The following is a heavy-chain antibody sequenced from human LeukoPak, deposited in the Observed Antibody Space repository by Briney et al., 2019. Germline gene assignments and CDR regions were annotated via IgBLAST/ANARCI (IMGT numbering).Heavy chain of an antibody. D-gene: IGHD6-13*01. Sequence: SETLSLTCTVSGGSISSYYWSWIRQPPGKGLEWVGYIYYSGSTNYNPSLKSRVTISVDTSKNQFSLKLSSVTAADTAVYYCARFRLAGSCFDYCGQGTLVTVSS. J-gene: IGHJ4*02. CDR2: IYYSGST. CDR1: GGSISSYY. V-gene: IGHV4-59*08. CDR3: ARFRLAGSCFDY.